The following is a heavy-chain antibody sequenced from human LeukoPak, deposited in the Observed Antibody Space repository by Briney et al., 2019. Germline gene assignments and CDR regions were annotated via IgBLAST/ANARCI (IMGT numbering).Heavy chain of an antibody. Sequence: PSETLSLTCSVSGASISSGGYSWRWLRQPPGKGLEWIGYIYHTGSTYYNPSLKSRVTISVDKSKNQFSLRLSSVTAADTAVYYCARGGQLLSNFDYWGQGTLVSVSS. CDR3: ARGGQLLSNFDY. CDR2: IYHTGST. J-gene: IGHJ4*02. CDR1: GASISSGGYS. V-gene: IGHV4-30-2*01. D-gene: IGHD2-2*01.